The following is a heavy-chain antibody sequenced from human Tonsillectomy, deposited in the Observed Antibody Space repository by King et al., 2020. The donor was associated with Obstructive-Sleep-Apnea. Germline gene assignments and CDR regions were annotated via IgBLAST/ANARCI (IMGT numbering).Heavy chain of an antibody. CDR1: GFTFSSYT. V-gene: IGHV3-48*04. J-gene: IGHJ4*02. Sequence: VQLVESGGGLVQPGGSLRLSCAASGFTFSSYTMNWVRPAPGKGLEWVSYISRSSRTIYYADPVKGRFTISRDNAKNLLYLQMNSLRAEDTAVYYCAREIPGGYCSSTSCYAGDYWGQGTLVTVSS. CDR3: AREIPGGYCSSTSCYAGDY. CDR2: ISRSSRTI. D-gene: IGHD2-2*01.